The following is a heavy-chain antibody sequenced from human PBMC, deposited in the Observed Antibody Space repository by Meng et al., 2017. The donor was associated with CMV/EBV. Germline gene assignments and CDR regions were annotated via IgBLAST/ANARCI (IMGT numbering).Heavy chain of an antibody. J-gene: IGHJ6*02. D-gene: IGHD2-2*01. CDR3: ARDLVYYCSSTSCYFDLYYGMDV. Sequence: SVKVSCKASGGTFSSYAISWVRQAPGQGLEWMGGIIPIFGTANYAQKFQGRVTITTDESTSTAYMELSSLRSEDTAVYYCARDLVYYCSSTSCYFDLYYGMDVWGQGTTVTAP. V-gene: IGHV1-69*05. CDR1: GGTFSSYA. CDR2: IIPIFGTA.